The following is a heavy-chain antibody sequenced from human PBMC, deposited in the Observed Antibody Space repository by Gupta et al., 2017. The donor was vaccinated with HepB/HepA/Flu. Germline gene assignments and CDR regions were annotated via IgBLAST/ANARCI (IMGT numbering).Heavy chain of an antibody. CDR2: IWYDGSNK. CDR3: ARAPWRVHHMTTVTTEYYFDY. Sequence: QVQLVESGGGVVQPGRSLRLPCAASGFTFSSYGMHWVRQAPGQGLEWVAVIWYDGSNKYYADSVKGRFTISRDNSKNTLYLQMNSLRAEDTAVYYCARAPWRVHHMTTVTTEYYFDYWGQGTLVTVSS. J-gene: IGHJ4*02. CDR1: GFTFSSYG. V-gene: IGHV3-33*01. D-gene: IGHD4-4*01.